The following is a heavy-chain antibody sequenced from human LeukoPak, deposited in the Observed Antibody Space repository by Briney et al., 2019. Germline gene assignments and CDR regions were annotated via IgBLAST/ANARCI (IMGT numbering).Heavy chain of an antibody. Sequence: PGGSLRLSCAASGFTFSSYSMNWVRQAPGKGLEWVSYISSSSSTIYYADSVKGRFTISRDNAKNSLYLQMNSLRAEDTAVYYCARDIVDIVVVVAAIVQEAFDIWGQGTMVTVSS. J-gene: IGHJ3*02. V-gene: IGHV3-48*04. CDR1: GFTFSSYS. CDR2: ISSSSSTI. D-gene: IGHD2-15*01. CDR3: ARDIVDIVVVVAAIVQEAFDI.